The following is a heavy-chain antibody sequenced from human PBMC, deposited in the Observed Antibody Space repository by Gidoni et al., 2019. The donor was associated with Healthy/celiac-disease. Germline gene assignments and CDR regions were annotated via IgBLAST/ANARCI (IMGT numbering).Heavy chain of an antibody. CDR3: TTEILWFGEYGMDV. Sequence: EVQLVESGGGLVKPGGSLRLSCAASGFPFSNAWMSWVRHAPVKGLEWVGLIKSKTDCGTTDYAAPVKGRLTISRDDSKNTLYLQMNSLKTEDTAVYYCTTEILWFGEYGMDVWGQGTTVTVSS. V-gene: IGHV3-15*01. CDR1: GFPFSNAW. J-gene: IGHJ6*02. D-gene: IGHD3-10*01. CDR2: IKSKTDCGTT.